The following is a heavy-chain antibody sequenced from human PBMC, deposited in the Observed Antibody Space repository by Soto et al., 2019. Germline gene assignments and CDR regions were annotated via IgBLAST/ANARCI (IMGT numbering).Heavy chain of an antibody. Sequence: ASVKVSCKASGYTFTSYDINWVRQATGQGLEWMGWMNPNSGNTGYAQKFQGRVTMTRNTSISTAYMELSSLRSEDTAVYYCATSPGPGYCSSTRCYAVAYWGQGTLVTVSS. J-gene: IGHJ4*02. CDR3: ATSPGPGYCSSTRCYAVAY. CDR2: MNPNSGNT. V-gene: IGHV1-8*01. D-gene: IGHD2-2*01. CDR1: GYTFTSYD.